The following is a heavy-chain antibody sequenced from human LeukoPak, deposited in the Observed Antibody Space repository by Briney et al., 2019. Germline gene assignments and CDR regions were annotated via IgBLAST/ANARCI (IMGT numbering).Heavy chain of an antibody. V-gene: IGHV3-23*01. CDR2: ISGGGGTT. D-gene: IGHD3-22*01. J-gene: IGHJ4*02. CDR1: GFTFSSYA. CDR3: AKDSGPYTSGYYGH. Sequence: PGGSLRLSCAASGFTFSSYAMSWVRQAPGKRLEWVSAISGGGGTTYYADSVKGRFTISRDNSKTTLFLQMNSLRAEDTAVYYCAKDSGPYTSGYYGHWGQGTLVTVSS.